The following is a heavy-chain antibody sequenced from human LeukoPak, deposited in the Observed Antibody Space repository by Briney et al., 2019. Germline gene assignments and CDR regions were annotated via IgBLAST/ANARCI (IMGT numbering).Heavy chain of an antibody. D-gene: IGHD3-9*01. J-gene: IGHJ3*02. CDR3: ARDRDILTGLDAFDI. CDR1: GFTFSSYS. V-gene: IGHV3-21*01. CDR2: ISSSSSYI. Sequence: GGPLRLSCAASGFTFSSYSMNWVRQAPGKGLEWVSSISSSSSYIYYADSVKGRFTISRDNAKNSLYLQMNSLRAEDTAVYYCARDRDILTGLDAFDIWGQGTMVTVSS.